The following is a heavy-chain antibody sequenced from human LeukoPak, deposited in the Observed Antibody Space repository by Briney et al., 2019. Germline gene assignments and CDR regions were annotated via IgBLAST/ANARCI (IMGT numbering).Heavy chain of an antibody. V-gene: IGHV3-21*01. D-gene: IGHD2-2*01. CDR3: ARGVVPAATVHNWFDP. CDR2: ISSSSSYI. J-gene: IGHJ5*02. CDR1: GFTFSSYS. Sequence: GGSLRLSCAASGFTFSSYSMNWVRQAPGKGLEWVSSISSSSSYIYYADSVKGRFTISRDNAKNSLYLQMNSLRAEDTAVYYCARGVVPAATVHNWFDPWGQGTLVTVSS.